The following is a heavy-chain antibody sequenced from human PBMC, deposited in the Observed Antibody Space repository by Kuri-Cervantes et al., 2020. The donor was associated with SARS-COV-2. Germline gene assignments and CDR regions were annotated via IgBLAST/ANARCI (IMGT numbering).Heavy chain of an antibody. CDR2: MNPNSGNT. J-gene: IGHJ4*02. CDR1: GYTFTSYD. V-gene: IGHV1-8*02. CDR3: ATARDIVVVPAASLEI. Sequence: ASVKVSCKASGYTFTSYDINWVRQATRQGLEWMGWMNPNSGNTGYAQKFQGRVTMTRNTSISTAYMELSSLRSEDTAVYYCATARDIVVVPAASLEIWGQGTLVTVSS. D-gene: IGHD2-2*01.